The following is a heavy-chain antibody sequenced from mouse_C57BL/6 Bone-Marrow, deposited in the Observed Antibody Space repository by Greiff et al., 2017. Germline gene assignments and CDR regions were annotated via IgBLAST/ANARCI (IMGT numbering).Heavy chain of an antibody. CDR1: GYTFTSYW. V-gene: IGHV1-74*01. J-gene: IGHJ4*01. CDR3: AMPIYYYGSSYVSYAMDY. Sequence: VQLQQPGAELVKPGASVKVSCKASGYTFTSYWMHWVKQRPGQGLEWIGRIHPSDSDTNYNQKFKGKATLTVDKSSSTAYMQLSSLTSEDSAVYYCAMPIYYYGSSYVSYAMDYWGQGTSVTVSS. CDR2: IHPSDSDT. D-gene: IGHD1-1*01.